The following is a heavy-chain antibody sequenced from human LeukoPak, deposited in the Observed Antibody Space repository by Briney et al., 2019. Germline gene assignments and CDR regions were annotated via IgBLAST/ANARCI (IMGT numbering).Heavy chain of an antibody. CDR3: ARAGQGDFWSGLRYFDY. D-gene: IGHD3-3*01. CDR1: GGSISSYY. V-gene: IGHV4-59*01. Sequence: SETLSLTCTVSGGSISSYYWSWIRQPPGKGLDWIGYIYYSRSTNYNPPLKSRVTISVDTPKNQFSLKLSSVTAADTAVYYCARAGQGDFWSGLRYFDYWGQGTLVTVSS. CDR2: IYYSRST. J-gene: IGHJ4*02.